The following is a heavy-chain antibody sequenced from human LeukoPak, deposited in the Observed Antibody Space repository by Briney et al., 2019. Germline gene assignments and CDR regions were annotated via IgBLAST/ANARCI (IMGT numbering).Heavy chain of an antibody. V-gene: IGHV3-30*02. CDR3: AKLWVYYDSSGYKGG. D-gene: IGHD3-22*01. J-gene: IGHJ4*02. Sequence: GGSLSLSCAASGFTFSSYGMHWVRKPPAKGRGWGAFIRYDGSNKYYADSVKGRFTISRDNSKNTLYLQMNSLRAEDTAVYYCAKLWVYYDSSGYKGGWGQGTLVTVSS. CDR2: IRYDGSNK. CDR1: GFTFSSYG.